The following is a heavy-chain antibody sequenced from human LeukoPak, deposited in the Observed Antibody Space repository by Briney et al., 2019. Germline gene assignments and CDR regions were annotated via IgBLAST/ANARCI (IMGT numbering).Heavy chain of an antibody. V-gene: IGHV3-7*01. CDR1: GLTFSSYW. CDR3: VGKDYDFWSGTY. Sequence: PGGSLRLSCAASGLTFSSYWMSWVRQAPGKGLEWVANIKQDGSEKYYVDSVKGRFTISRDNAKNSLYLQMNSLRAEDTAVYYCVGKDYDFWSGTYWGQGTLVTVSS. J-gene: IGHJ4*02. D-gene: IGHD3-3*01. CDR2: IKQDGSEK.